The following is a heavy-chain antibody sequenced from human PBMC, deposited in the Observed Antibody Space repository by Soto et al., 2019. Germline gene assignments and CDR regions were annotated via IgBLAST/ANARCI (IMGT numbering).Heavy chain of an antibody. Sequence: ASVKVSCKASGGTFSSYDISWVRQAPGQGLEWMGGIIPIFGAANYAQKFQGRVTITADESTSTAYMELSSLRSEDTAVYYCARSQARVDETTGTKYDWFDPWGQGTLVTVSS. D-gene: IGHD1-1*01. V-gene: IGHV1-69*13. J-gene: IGHJ5*02. CDR2: IIPIFGAA. CDR3: ARSQARVDETTGTKYDWFDP. CDR1: GGTFSSYD.